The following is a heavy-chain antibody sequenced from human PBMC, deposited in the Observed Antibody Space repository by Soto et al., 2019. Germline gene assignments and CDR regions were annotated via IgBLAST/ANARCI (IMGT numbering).Heavy chain of an antibody. D-gene: IGHD1-1*01. J-gene: IGHJ6*02. Sequence: EVQLVESGGGLVQPGGSLRLSCTVSGFTFGDFWMTWVRQAPGKGLEWVANMNQNGSEKYYVDSVRGRFAISRDNAKNSLFLQMNSLSAEDTALYYCASQRISSAMDVWGQGTTVTVS. CDR3: ASQRISSAMDV. CDR2: MNQNGSEK. CDR1: GFTFGDFW. V-gene: IGHV3-7*05.